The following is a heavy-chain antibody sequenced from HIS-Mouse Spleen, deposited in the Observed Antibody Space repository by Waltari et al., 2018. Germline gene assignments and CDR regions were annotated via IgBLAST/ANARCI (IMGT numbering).Heavy chain of an antibody. V-gene: IGHV3-43D*03. CDR2: ISWDGGST. Sequence: EVQLVESGGVVVQPGGSLRLSCAASGFTFDAYAMHWFRQAPGKGLEWVSLISWDGGSTYYADSVKGRFTISRDNSKNSLYLQMNSLRAEDTALYYCAKDRDGSGSYSDYWGQGTLVTVSS. J-gene: IGHJ4*02. CDR1: GFTFDAYA. CDR3: AKDRDGSGSYSDY. D-gene: IGHD3-10*01.